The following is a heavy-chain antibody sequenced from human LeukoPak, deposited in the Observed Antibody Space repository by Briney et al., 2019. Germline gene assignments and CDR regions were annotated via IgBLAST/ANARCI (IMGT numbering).Heavy chain of an antibody. CDR1: GGSFSGYY. D-gene: IGHD6-13*01. Sequence: SETLSLICAVYGGSFSGYYWSWIRQPPGKGLEWIGEINHSGSTNYNPSLKSRVTISVDTSKNQFSLKLSSVTAADTAVYYCARGMAAARFSWFDPWGQGTLVTVSS. CDR3: ARGMAAARFSWFDP. CDR2: INHSGST. V-gene: IGHV4-34*01. J-gene: IGHJ5*02.